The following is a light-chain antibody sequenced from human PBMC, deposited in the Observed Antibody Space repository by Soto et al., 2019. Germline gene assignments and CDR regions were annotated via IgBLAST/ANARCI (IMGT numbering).Light chain of an antibody. CDR1: QSISSW. J-gene: IGKJ4*01. Sequence: DIQMTQSPSTLSASVGDRVTITCRASQSISSWLAWYQQKPGKAPNLLIYKASSLESGVPSRFIGSGSGTEFTLTISSLQPDDFVTYYCQQYNSYPFTFGGGTKVEIK. V-gene: IGKV1-5*03. CDR3: QQYNSYPFT. CDR2: KAS.